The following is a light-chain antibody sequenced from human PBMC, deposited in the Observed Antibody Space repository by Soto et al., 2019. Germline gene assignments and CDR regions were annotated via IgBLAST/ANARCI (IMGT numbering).Light chain of an antibody. CDR1: QGISSY. CDR2: AAS. J-gene: IGKJ1*01. Sequence: AIRMTQSPSSLSASTGDRVTITCRASQGISSYLAWYQQKPGKAPKLLIYAASTLQSGVPSRFSDSGSGTDFTITISCLQSEDFATYYCQQYYSYPPTTFGQGTKVEIK. V-gene: IGKV1-8*01. CDR3: QQYYSYPPTT.